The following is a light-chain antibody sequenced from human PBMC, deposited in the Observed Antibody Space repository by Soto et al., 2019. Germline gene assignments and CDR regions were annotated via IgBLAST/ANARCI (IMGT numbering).Light chain of an antibody. V-gene: IGLV2-14*01. CDR3: SSHTTTSALDI. CDR2: DVT. J-gene: IGLJ2*01. Sequence: QAVLTAPASVCVSTGESVAIFCTGTSSDVGAYNYVSWYQQHPGKAPKLIIYDVTNRPSGVSDRFSGSKSGNTASLTISGLQAEDEADYHCSSHTTTSALDIFGGGTKVTVL. CDR1: SSDVGAYNY.